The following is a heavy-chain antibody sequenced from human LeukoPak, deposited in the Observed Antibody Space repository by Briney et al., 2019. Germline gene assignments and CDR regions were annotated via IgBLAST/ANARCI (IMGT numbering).Heavy chain of an antibody. D-gene: IGHD3-3*01. V-gene: IGHV1-24*01. J-gene: IGHJ3*02. Sequence: ASVTVSCKASGYTFTSYGISWVRQAPGKGLEWMGGFDPEDGETIYAQKFQGRVTMTEDTSTDTAYMELSSLRSEDTAVYYCATKRGVYDFWSGPDAFDIWGQGTMVTVSS. CDR1: GYTFTSYG. CDR3: ATKRGVYDFWSGPDAFDI. CDR2: FDPEDGET.